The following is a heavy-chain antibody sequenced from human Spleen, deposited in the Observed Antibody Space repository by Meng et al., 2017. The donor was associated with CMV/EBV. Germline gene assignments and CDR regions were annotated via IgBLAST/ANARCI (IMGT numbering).Heavy chain of an antibody. D-gene: IGHD1-26*01. CDR3: ARFSGNYFYGMDV. J-gene: IGHJ6*02. V-gene: IGHV4-34*01. CDR1: GGSFSGYY. Sequence: SETLSLTCAVYGGSFSGYYWSWIRQPPGKGLEWIGEINQSGSTNYNPSLKSRVTISVDTSKNQFSLKLSSVTAADTAVYYCARFSGNYFYGMDVWGQGTTVTVSS. CDR2: INQSGST.